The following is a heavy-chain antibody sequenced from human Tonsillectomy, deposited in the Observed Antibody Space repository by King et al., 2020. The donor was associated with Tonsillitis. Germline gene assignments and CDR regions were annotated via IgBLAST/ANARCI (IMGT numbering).Heavy chain of an antibody. Sequence: VQRVESGGGLVQPGRSLRLSCAASGFTFDDYDMHGVRQAPGKGLEGGSGIRWNSGSIGYADSVKGRVTISRENAKNSLYLQRNSLRAEDTALYYCANDTTLGGVRGVLFDYWGQGTLVTVSS. V-gene: IGHV3-9*01. CDR3: ANDTTLGGVRGVLFDY. CDR1: GFTFDDYD. J-gene: IGHJ4*02. D-gene: IGHD3-10*01. CDR2: IRWNSGSI.